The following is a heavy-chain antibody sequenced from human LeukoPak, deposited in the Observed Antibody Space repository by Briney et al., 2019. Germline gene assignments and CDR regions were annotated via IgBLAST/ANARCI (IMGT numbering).Heavy chain of an antibody. CDR1: GFTFSSYN. Sequence: GGSLRLSCAASGFTFSSYNMHWFGQAPGKGRGWVSYIIGSSTTIHYADSVKGRFTISRDNAKNSLYLQMNSLRAEDTAVYYCARDLGYCSGGSCYWGEFDYWGQGTLVTVSS. D-gene: IGHD2-15*01. CDR3: ARDLGYCSGGSCYWGEFDY. CDR2: IIGSSTTI. J-gene: IGHJ4*02. V-gene: IGHV3-48*01.